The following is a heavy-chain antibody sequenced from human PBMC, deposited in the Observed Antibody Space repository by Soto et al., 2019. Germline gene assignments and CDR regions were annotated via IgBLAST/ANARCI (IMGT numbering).Heavy chain of an antibody. V-gene: IGHV1-69*04. CDR2: IIPILGIA. Sequence: GASVKVSCKASGGTFSSYTISWVRQAPGQGLEWMGRIIPILGIANYAQKFQGRVTITADKSTSTAYMELSSLRSEDTAVYYCARDTDYDILTGPTYYYYGMDVWGQGTTVTVSS. CDR1: GGTFSSYT. J-gene: IGHJ6*02. CDR3: ARDTDYDILTGPTYYYYGMDV. D-gene: IGHD3-9*01.